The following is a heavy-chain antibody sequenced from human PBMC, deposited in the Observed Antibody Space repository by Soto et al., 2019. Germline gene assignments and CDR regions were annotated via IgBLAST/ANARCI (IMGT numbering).Heavy chain of an antibody. J-gene: IGHJ3*02. V-gene: IGHV1-69*12. CDR2: IIPIFGTA. Sequence: QVQLVQSGAEVKKPGSSVKVSCKASGGTFSSYAISWVRQAPGQGLEWMGGIIPIFGTANYAQKFQGRVMITVDDSTSTAHMELRSLRSEDTAVYYCARGGLYDILTAGRYAFDIWGQGTMVTVSS. CDR1: GGTFSSYA. D-gene: IGHD3-9*01. CDR3: ARGGLYDILTAGRYAFDI.